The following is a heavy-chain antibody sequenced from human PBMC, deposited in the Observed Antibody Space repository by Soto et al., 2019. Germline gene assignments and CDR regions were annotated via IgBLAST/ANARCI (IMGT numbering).Heavy chain of an antibody. D-gene: IGHD4-17*01. Sequence: QLQLQESGPGLVKPSETLSLTCTVSGGSISSSSYYWGWIRQPPGKGLEWIGSIYYSGSTYYNPSLKSRVTISVDTSKNQFSLKLSSVTAADTAVYYCARTTLDYGDYLGGFDYWGQGTLVTVSS. J-gene: IGHJ4*02. CDR2: IYYSGST. CDR3: ARTTLDYGDYLGGFDY. CDR1: GGSISSSSYY. V-gene: IGHV4-39*01.